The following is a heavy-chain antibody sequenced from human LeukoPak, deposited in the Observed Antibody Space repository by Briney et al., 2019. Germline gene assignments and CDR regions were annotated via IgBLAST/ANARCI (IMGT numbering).Heavy chain of an antibody. CDR3: ARVGMGALRY. V-gene: IGHV3-7*01. CDR2: IKQDGSEQ. Sequence: PGGSLRLSCAASGFTFSSYWMSWVRQAPGKGLEWVANIKQDGSEQHYVDSVKGRFTISKDNAKNSLDLQMNSLRVEDTAVYYCARVGMGALRYWGQGTLVTVSS. CDR1: GFTFSSYW. J-gene: IGHJ4*02. D-gene: IGHD1-26*01.